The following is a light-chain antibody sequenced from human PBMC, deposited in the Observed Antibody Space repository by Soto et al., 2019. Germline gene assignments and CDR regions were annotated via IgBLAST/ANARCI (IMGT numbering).Light chain of an antibody. V-gene: IGLV1-40*01. CDR3: QSYDSSLSGYV. Sequence: QSVLTQPPSVSGAPGQRGTTSGTGSSSNIGAGYDVHWYQQLPGTAPKLLIYGNSNRPSGVPDRFSGSKSGTSASLAITGLQAEDEADYYCQSYDSSLSGYVFGTGTKVTV. J-gene: IGLJ1*01. CDR1: SSNIGAGYD. CDR2: GNS.